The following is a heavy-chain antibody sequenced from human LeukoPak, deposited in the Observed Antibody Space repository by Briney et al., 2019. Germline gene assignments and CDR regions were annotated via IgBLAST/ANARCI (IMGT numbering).Heavy chain of an antibody. CDR2: IYSTGST. J-gene: IGHJ4*02. D-gene: IGHD6-13*01. CDR1: GGSINFYY. Sequence: PSETLSLTCTVSGGSINFYYWSWIRQPAGKGLEWIGRIYSTGSTNYSPSLKSRVTMSVDKSKNQFSLNLSSVTAADTAVYYCARGIADLYSFDSLGQGTLVTVSS. CDR3: ARGIADLYSFDS. V-gene: IGHV4-4*07.